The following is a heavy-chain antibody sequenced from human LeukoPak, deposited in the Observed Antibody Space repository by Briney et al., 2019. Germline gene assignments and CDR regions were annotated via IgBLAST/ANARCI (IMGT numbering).Heavy chain of an antibody. J-gene: IGHJ4*02. V-gene: IGHV3-9*01. CDR3: AKDTEMAALYYFDN. CDR1: GFTFDDYA. Sequence: AGGSLRLSCAASGFTFDDYAMHWVRQAPGKGLEWVSGISWNSGSIGYADSVKGRFTISRDNAENSLYLQMNSLRAEDTALYYCAKDTEMAALYYFDNWGQGTLVTVSS. CDR2: ISWNSGSI. D-gene: IGHD5-24*01.